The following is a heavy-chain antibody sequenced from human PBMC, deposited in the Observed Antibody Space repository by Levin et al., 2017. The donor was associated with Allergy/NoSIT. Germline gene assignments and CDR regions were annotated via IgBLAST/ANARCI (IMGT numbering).Heavy chain of an antibody. CDR1: GVSVSSADYY. V-gene: IGHV4-31*03. CDR2: IRYNDST. D-gene: IGHD5/OR15-5a*01. Sequence: SETLSLTCIVSGPVSGVSVSSADYYWSWIRQHRGKGLEWIGYIRYNDSTHYNPSLKSRVTISRDTSENHFSVRLSSVTAADTAVYYCARGRNSVFLTNWGQGILVTVSS. CDR3: ARGRNSVFLTN. J-gene: IGHJ4*02.